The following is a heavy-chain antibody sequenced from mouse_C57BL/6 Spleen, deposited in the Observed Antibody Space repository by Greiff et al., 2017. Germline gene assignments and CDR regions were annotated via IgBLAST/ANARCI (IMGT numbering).Heavy chain of an antibody. CDR2: IHPNSGST. CDR3: AGEYSNYGFAY. J-gene: IGHJ3*01. V-gene: IGHV1-64*01. D-gene: IGHD2-5*01. CDR1: GYTFTSYW. Sequence: QVQLQQPGAELVKPGASVKLSCKASGYTFTSYWMHWVKQRPGQGLEWIGMIHPNSGSTNYNEKFKSKATLTVDKSSSTAYMQLSSLTSEDSAVYYCAGEYSNYGFAYWGQGTLVTVSA.